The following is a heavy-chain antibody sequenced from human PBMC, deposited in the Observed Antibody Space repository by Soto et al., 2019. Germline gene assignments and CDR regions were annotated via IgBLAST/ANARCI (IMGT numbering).Heavy chain of an antibody. D-gene: IGHD2-2*01. CDR1: GYTFTGYY. V-gene: IGHV1-2*02. J-gene: IGHJ6*02. CDR3: AREDKYPYYYYGMDV. Sequence: ASVKVSCKASGYTFTGYYMHWVRQAPGQGLEWMGWINPNSGGTNYAQKFQGRVTMTRDTSISTACMELSRLRSDDTAVYYCAREDKYPYYYYGMDVWGQGTTVTAP. CDR2: INPNSGGT.